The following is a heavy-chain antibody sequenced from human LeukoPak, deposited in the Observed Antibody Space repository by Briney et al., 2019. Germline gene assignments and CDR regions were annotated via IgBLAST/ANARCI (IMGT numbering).Heavy chain of an antibody. Sequence: KTSETLSLTCTVSGVFINSSSYYWGWIRQPPGKGLEWIGSFFYSGSTYYNPSLKSRVTISVDTSKNQFSLKVNSVTAADTAVYHCARRRVAAAGTEDDWGQGTLVTVSS. CDR2: FFYSGST. D-gene: IGHD6-13*01. V-gene: IGHV4-39*07. J-gene: IGHJ4*02. CDR3: ARRRVAAAGTEDD. CDR1: GVFINSSSYY.